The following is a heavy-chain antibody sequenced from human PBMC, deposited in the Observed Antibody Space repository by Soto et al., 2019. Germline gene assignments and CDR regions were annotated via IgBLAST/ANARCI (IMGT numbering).Heavy chain of an antibody. D-gene: IGHD4-17*01. Sequence: EVQLVQSGAEVKKPGESLKISCKGSGYSFTSYWIGWVRQMPGKGLEWMGIIYPGDSDTRYSPSFQGQVTISADKSISTAYLQWSSLKASDTAMYYCASGVYGDYDSHYYYGMDVWGQGTTVTVSS. CDR2: IYPGDSDT. CDR3: ASGVYGDYDSHYYYGMDV. J-gene: IGHJ6*02. CDR1: GYSFTSYW. V-gene: IGHV5-51*01.